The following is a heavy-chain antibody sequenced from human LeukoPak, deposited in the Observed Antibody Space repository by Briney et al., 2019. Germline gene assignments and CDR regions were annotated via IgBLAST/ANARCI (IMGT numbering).Heavy chain of an antibody. CDR3: ASPSTQSWKPPDY. CDR1: GYTFTNYW. Sequence: PGDSLKISCQGSGYTFTNYWIGWVRQMPGKGLEWMGIIYPADSDTRYSPSFQGQVTISADKSLNTTYLQWSSLKASDTAMYFCASPSTQSWKPPDYWGQGTLVTVSS. J-gene: IGHJ4*02. V-gene: IGHV5-51*03. CDR2: IYPADSDT. D-gene: IGHD1-1*01.